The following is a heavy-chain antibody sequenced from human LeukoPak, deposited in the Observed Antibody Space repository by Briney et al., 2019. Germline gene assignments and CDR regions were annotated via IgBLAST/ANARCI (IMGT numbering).Heavy chain of an antibody. Sequence: SETLSLTCSVSGGSINSYWWSWIRQPAGKGRVFIGRIYTTGMTNYNPSLKSRVSMSVDTSKNQFSLELRSVTAADTAVYFCARAGYTISSYRFDYWGQGALVTVSS. J-gene: IGHJ4*02. CDR3: ARAGYTISSYRFDY. V-gene: IGHV4-4*07. D-gene: IGHD3-16*02. CDR1: GGSINSYW. CDR2: IYTTGMT.